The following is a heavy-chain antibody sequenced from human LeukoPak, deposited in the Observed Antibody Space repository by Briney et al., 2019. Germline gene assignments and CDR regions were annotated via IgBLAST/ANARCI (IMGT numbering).Heavy chain of an antibody. CDR1: GFTFSSYA. D-gene: IGHD5-18*01. Sequence: GGSLRLSCVFSGFTFSSYAMSWVRRAPGKGLEWVSSLSGSGGSTYYADSVKGRFTISRDNSKNTLYLQMNSLRVEDTAVYYCAKAPHTGYSFAYWGQGTLVTVSS. CDR3: AKAPHTGYSFAY. J-gene: IGHJ4*02. CDR2: LSGSGGST. V-gene: IGHV3-23*01.